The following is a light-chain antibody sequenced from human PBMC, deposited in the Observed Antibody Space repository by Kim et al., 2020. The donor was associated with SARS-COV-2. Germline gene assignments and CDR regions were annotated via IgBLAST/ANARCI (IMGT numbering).Light chain of an antibody. CDR3: CSFAGSYTPVI. CDR1: SSDVGHYDF. Sequence: QSALTQPRSVSGSPGQSVTISCTGTSSDVGHYDFVSWYQQYPGKAPKLMIFDVTKWPSGVPDRFSGSKSGNTASLTISGLQAEDDADYHCCSFAGSYTPVIFGGGTQLTVL. CDR2: DVT. J-gene: IGLJ2*01. V-gene: IGLV2-11*01.